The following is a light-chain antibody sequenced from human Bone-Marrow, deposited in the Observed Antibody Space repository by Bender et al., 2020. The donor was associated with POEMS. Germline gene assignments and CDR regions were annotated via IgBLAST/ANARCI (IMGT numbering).Light chain of an antibody. V-gene: IGLV1-44*01. J-gene: IGLJ1*01. CDR1: SSSIGSNT. CDR3: AAWDDSLNAYV. Sequence: QPMLTQSPSASGTPGQRVIISCSGSSSSIGSNTVNWYQHFPGSAPKLLIYGDNQRPSGVPDRFSGSRSGTSASLAISGLQSEDEADYYCAAWDDSLNAYVFGAETKVTVL. CDR2: GDN.